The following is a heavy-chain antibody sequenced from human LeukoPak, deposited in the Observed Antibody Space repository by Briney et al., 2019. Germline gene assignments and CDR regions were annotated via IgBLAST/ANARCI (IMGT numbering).Heavy chain of an antibody. CDR3: ARGPIMATIKPRYYFDY. Sequence: SVKVSCKASGGTFSSYAISWVRQAPGQGLEWMGGIIPIFGTANYAQKFQGRVTITADKSTSTAYMELSSLRSEDTAVYHCARGPIMATIKPRYYFDYWGQGTLVTVSS. CDR1: GGTFSSYA. D-gene: IGHD5-12*01. J-gene: IGHJ4*02. V-gene: IGHV1-69*06. CDR2: IIPIFGTA.